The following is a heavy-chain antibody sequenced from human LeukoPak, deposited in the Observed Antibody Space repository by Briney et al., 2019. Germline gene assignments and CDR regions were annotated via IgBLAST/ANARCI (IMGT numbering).Heavy chain of an antibody. V-gene: IGHV1-18*01. CDR2: ISAYNGNT. CDR3: ARDPMRGTLVGAHHDAFDI. J-gene: IGHJ3*02. CDR1: GYTFTSYG. Sequence: GASVKVSCKASGYTFTSYGISWVRQAPGQGLEWMGWISAYNGNTNYAQKFQGRVTITADESTSTAYMELSSLRSEDTAVYYCARDPMRGTLVGAHHDAFDIWGQGTMVTVSS. D-gene: IGHD1-26*01.